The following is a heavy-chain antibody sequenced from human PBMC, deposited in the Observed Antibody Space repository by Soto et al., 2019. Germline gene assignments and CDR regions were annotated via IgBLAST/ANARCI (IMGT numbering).Heavy chain of an antibody. CDR2: ISYDGSNK. J-gene: IGHJ6*02. CDR1: GFTFSSYA. CDR3: ARDQCSSTSCYIIYYYYYGMDV. Sequence: VGSLRLSCAASGFTFSSYAMHWVRQAPGKGLEWVAVISYDGSNKYYADSVKGRFTISRDNSKNTLYLQMNSLRAEDTAVYYCARDQCSSTSCYIIYYYYYGMDVWGQGTTVTVSS. V-gene: IGHV3-30-3*01. D-gene: IGHD2-2*02.